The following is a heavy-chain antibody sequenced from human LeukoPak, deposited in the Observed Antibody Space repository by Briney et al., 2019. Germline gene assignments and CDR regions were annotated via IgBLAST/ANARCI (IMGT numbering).Heavy chain of an antibody. V-gene: IGHV3-11*06. Sequence: GGSLRLSCAASGFTFSNYYMSWIRQAPGKGLEWVSYISGSGDTNYADSVMGRFTISRDNAKNSLYLQMNSLRAEDTAVYYCAKPTKGYYYYYGMDVWGQGTTVTVSS. J-gene: IGHJ6*02. CDR2: ISGSGDT. CDR1: GFTFSNYY. CDR3: AKPTKGYYYYYGMDV.